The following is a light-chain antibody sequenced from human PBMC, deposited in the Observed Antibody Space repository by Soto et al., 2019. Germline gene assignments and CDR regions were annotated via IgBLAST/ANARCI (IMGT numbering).Light chain of an antibody. Sequence: EIVLVQSPGTLSLSPGERATLSCRASQSVSNNYLAGYQQKPGQAPRLLIYGASSRATGVPDRFSGSGTGTDFSLTITRLEPEDFAVYYCQQYSVSPLMFTFGQGTKVGVK. CDR2: GAS. CDR3: QQYSVSPLMFT. V-gene: IGKV3-20*01. CDR1: QSVSNNY. J-gene: IGKJ2*01.